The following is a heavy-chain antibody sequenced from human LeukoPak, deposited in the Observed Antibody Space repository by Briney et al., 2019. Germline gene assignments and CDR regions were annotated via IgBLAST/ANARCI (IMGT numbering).Heavy chain of an antibody. CDR2: IKQDGSEK. Sequence: GGSLRLSCAASEFTFSSYWMSWVRQAPGKGLEWVANIKQDGSEKYYVDSVKGRFTISRDNAKNSLYLQMNSLRAEDTAVYYCARDFRYCSSTSCYEGYYFDYWGQGTLVTVSS. CDR3: ARDFRYCSSTSCYEGYYFDY. V-gene: IGHV3-7*03. CDR1: EFTFSSYW. D-gene: IGHD2-2*01. J-gene: IGHJ4*02.